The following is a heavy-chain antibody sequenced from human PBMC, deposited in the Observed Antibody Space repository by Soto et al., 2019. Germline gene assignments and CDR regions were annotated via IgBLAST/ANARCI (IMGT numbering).Heavy chain of an antibody. CDR3: KEDEGCFNNACAYDP. D-gene: IGHD2-8*01. J-gene: IGHJ5*02. V-gene: IGHV3-21*01. Sequence: EVHLVESGGGLVKPGGSLRLTCAGSGFSFSDYTMNWVRQAPGKGLEWVSAISRGSDYIFYADTVKGRFTISRDKDRNSMYKQTSSLRAEETGVYYCKEDEGCFNNACAYDPWGQGPLVSVSS. CDR1: GFSFSDYT. CDR2: ISRGSDYI.